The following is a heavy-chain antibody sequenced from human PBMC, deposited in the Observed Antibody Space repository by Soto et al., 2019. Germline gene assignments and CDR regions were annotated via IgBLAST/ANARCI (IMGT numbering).Heavy chain of an antibody. J-gene: IGHJ4*02. CDR2: IRSRANSYAT. V-gene: IGHV3-73*01. CDR1: GFTFSGSA. Sequence: EVQLVESGGGLVKPGGSLKLSCAASGFTFSGSAMHWVRQASGKGLEWVGRIRSRANSYATAYAASGKGRFTISRDDSKNTAYLQMNSLKPEDTAVYYCTRPPSNCRDYWGQGTLVTVS. CDR3: TRPPSNCRDY. D-gene: IGHD1-1*01.